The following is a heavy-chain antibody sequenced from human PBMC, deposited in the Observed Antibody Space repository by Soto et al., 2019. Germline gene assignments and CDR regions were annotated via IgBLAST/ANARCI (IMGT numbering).Heavy chain of an antibody. J-gene: IGHJ6*02. Sequence: GGSLRLSCAASGFTFSNSNMHWVRQAPGKGLEWVSYISSTNYYIHYADSVKGRFTISRDNAKSSLYLQMNSLRADDTAIYYCARVNIYYGGAMDVWGQGTTVTVSS. D-gene: IGHD1-26*01. CDR2: ISSTNYYI. V-gene: IGHV3-21*01. CDR3: ARVNIYYGGAMDV. CDR1: GFTFSNSN.